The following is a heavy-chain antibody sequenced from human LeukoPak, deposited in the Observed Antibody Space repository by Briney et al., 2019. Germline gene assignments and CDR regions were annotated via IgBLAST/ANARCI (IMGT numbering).Heavy chain of an antibody. J-gene: IGHJ6*02. CDR2: ISSSGSNI. D-gene: IGHD4-17*01. CDR3: AREYGDRDYYYYYGMDV. Sequence: GGSLRLSCAASGFTFSSYEMNWVRQAPGKGLEWVSYISSSGSNIYYADSVKGRFNISRDNAKNSLYLKMNSLRAEDTAVYYCAREYGDRDYYYYYGMDVWGQGTTVTVSS. V-gene: IGHV3-48*03. CDR1: GFTFSSYE.